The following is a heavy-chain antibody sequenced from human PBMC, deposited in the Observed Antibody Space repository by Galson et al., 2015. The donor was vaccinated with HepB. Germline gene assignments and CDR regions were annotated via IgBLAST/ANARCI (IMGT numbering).Heavy chain of an antibody. CDR1: GFSFYDYA. D-gene: IGHD1-26*01. CDR2: ISWNDDNI. V-gene: IGHV3-9*01. J-gene: IGHJ3*02. Sequence: SLRLSCAGSGFSFYDYAMHWVRQAPGKGLEWVSGISWNDDNIAYADSVKGRFTISRDNAKNSLYLQMNSLRPEDTALYYCIRDPSFTGNLVGAFEIWGHGTMVTASS. CDR3: IRDPSFTGNLVGAFEI.